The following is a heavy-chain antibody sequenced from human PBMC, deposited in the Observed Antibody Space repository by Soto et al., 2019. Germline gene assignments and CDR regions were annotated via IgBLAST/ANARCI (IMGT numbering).Heavy chain of an antibody. D-gene: IGHD3-10*01. CDR3: ARGPRFGYYYGSGSYH. CDR2: MNPNSGNT. CDR1: GYTLTSYD. J-gene: IGHJ5*02. Sequence: ASVKVSCKASGYTLTSYDINWVRQATGQGLEWMGWMNPNSGNTGYAQKFQGRVTMTRNTSISTAYMELSSLRSEDTAVYYCARGPRFGYYYGSGSYHWGQGTLVTVSS. V-gene: IGHV1-8*01.